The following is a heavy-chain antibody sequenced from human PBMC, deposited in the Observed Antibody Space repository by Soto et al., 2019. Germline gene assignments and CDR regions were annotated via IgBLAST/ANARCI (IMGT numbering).Heavy chain of an antibody. J-gene: IGHJ5*02. CDR1: GFPFSIYA. V-gene: IGHV3-30-3*01. CDR2: ISYDGSNK. D-gene: IGHD2-21*01. CDR3: AREYSDGWFDP. Sequence: GGSKRVSCAAAGFPFSIYAMHWVRQATGKGLEWVAVISYDGSNKYYADSVKGRFTISRDNSKNTVYLQMNSLRAEDSAVYYYAREYSDGWFDPWGQGTLVTVSS.